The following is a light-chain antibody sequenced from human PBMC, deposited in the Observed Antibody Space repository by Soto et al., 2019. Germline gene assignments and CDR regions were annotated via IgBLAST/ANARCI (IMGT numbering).Light chain of an antibody. V-gene: IGLV8-61*01. CDR3: ALYMGSGTWV. CDR1: SGSVSTGYY. Sequence: QTVVTQEPSFSVSPGGTVTLTCGLSSGSVSTGYYPSWYQQTPGQAPRTVIYNTNSRSSGVPDRFSGSILGNKAALTITGAQADDERDYYCALYMGSGTWVFGGGTQLTVL. J-gene: IGLJ3*02. CDR2: NTN.